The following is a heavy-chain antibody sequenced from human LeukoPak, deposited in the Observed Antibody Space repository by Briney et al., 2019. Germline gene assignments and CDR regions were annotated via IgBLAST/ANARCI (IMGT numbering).Heavy chain of an antibody. V-gene: IGHV3-48*04. CDR3: ARDPRGIGAAFDI. J-gene: IGHJ3*02. D-gene: IGHD3-16*01. CDR2: ISSSSSTI. CDR1: GFTFSSCG. Sequence: PGGSLRLSCAASGFTFSSCGMNWVRQAPGKGLEWVSYISSSSSTIYYADSVKGRFTISRDNAKNSLYLQMSSLRAEDTAVYYCARDPRGIGAAFDIWGQGTMVTVSS.